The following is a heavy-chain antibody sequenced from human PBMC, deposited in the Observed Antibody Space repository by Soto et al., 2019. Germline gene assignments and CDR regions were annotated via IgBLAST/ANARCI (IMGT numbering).Heavy chain of an antibody. V-gene: IGHV4-59*08. CDR2: IYYSGST. CDR1: GGSISSYY. J-gene: IGHJ6*03. D-gene: IGHD4-17*01. CDR3: AGTRNYGEPYYYYYYMDV. Sequence: SETLSLTCTVSGGSISSYYWSWIRQPPGKGLEWIGYIYYSGSTNYNPSLKSRVTISVDTSKNQFSLKLSSVTAADTAVYYCAGTRNYGEPYYYYYYMDVWGKGTTVTVSS.